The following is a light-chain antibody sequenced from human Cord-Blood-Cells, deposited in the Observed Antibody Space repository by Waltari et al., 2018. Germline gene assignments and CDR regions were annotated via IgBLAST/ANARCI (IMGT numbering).Light chain of an antibody. V-gene: IGLV2-23*01. J-gene: IGLJ3*02. CDR3: CSYSGSSTWV. CDR2: EGS. CDR1: SSDVGSYNL. Sequence: QSALTQPASVSGSPGQSITISCTGTSSDVGSYNLVSWYQQHPGKAPKLIIYEGSKRPSGVFNRFSGSKSGNTASLTIAGLQAEDEADDYCCSYSGSSTWVFGGGTKLTVL.